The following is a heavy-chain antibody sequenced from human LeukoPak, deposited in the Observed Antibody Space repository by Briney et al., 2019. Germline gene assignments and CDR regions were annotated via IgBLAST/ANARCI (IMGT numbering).Heavy chain of an antibody. Sequence: ASAKVSCKASGYTFTGYYMHWVRQAPGQGLEWMGWINPNSGGTNYAQKFQGRVTMTRDTSISTAYMELSRLRSDDTAVYYCARDGNWNYAGWFDPWGQGTLVTVSS. D-gene: IGHD1-7*01. V-gene: IGHV1-2*02. CDR2: INPNSGGT. CDR3: ARDGNWNYAGWFDP. CDR1: GYTFTGYY. J-gene: IGHJ5*02.